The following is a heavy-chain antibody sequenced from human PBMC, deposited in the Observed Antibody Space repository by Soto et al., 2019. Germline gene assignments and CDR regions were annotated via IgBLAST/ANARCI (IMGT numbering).Heavy chain of an antibody. Sequence: GGSLRLSCVGSGFSFRDHSMNWVRQPPGKGLQWISYISSSSENIYYADSVKGRFTVSRDNAKNTLFLQMNSLRDDDSAIYYCARLPKGSVVTGWGQGSLVTVSS. CDR3: ARLPKGSVVTG. CDR2: ISSSSENI. V-gene: IGHV3-48*02. D-gene: IGHD2-21*02. CDR1: GFSFRDHS. J-gene: IGHJ4*01.